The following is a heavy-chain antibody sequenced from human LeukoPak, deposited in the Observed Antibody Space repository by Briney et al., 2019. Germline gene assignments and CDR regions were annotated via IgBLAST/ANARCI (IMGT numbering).Heavy chain of an antibody. D-gene: IGHD3-3*01. V-gene: IGHV4-30-2*01. CDR3: ARSGVVGAFDI. Sequence: SETLSLTCTVSGGSISSGGYYWSWIRQPLGKGLEWIGYIYHSGSTYYNPSLKSRVTISVDRSKNQFSLKLSSVTAADTAVYYCARSGVVGAFDIWGQGTMATVSS. CDR2: IYHSGST. CDR1: GGSISSGGYY. J-gene: IGHJ3*02.